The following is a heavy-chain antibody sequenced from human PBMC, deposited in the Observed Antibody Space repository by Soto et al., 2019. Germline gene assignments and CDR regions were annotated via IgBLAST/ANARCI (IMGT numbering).Heavy chain of an antibody. J-gene: IGHJ6*02. CDR1: GYTFTSYA. V-gene: IGHV1-3*01. Sequence: ASVKVSCKASGYTFTSYAMHWVRQAPGQRLEWMGWINAGNGNTKYSQKFQGRVTITRDTSASTAYMELSSLRSEDTAVYYCATQLKGYSSSWYYYYGMDVWGQGTTVTVSS. CDR3: ATQLKGYSSSWYYYYGMDV. CDR2: INAGNGNT. D-gene: IGHD6-13*01.